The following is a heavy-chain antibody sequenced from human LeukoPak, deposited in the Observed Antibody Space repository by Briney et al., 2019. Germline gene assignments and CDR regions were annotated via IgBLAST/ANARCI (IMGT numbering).Heavy chain of an antibody. CDR3: AREKPTYYDIWTGYYGGLDI. V-gene: IGHV4-61*02. J-gene: IGHJ3*02. D-gene: IGHD3-9*01. CDR1: GGSISSGSYY. CDR2: IYTSGST. Sequence: TSETLSLTCTVSGGSISSGSYYWSWIRQPAGKGLEWIGRIYTSGSTNYNPSLKSRVTISVDTSKNQFSLKLSSVTAADTAVYYCAREKPTYYDIWTGYYGGLDIWGQGTMVTVSS.